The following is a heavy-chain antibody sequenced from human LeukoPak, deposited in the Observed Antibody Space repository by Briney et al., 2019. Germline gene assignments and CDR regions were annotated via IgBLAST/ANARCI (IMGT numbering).Heavy chain of an antibody. D-gene: IGHD1-1*01. J-gene: IGHJ4*02. CDR2: ISGSGVST. CDR1: GFTFSSYW. Sequence: GGSLRLSCAASGFTFSSYWMSWVRQAPGKGLEWLSAISGSGVSTYYAGSVKGRFTISRDNSKNTLYLQMNSLRAEDTAVYNCAKVAEGTPCLDYWGQGTLVTVSS. CDR3: AKVAEGTPCLDY. V-gene: IGHV3-23*01.